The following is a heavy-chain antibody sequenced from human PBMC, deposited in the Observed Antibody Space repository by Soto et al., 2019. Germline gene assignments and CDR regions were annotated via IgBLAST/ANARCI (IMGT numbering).Heavy chain of an antibody. J-gene: IGHJ5*02. Sequence: SETLSLTCDVHGGSLSGYAWSWIRQPPGKGLEWIGEITFRGVTNYHPSLKGRVSMSVDTSKNRISLNVSSVTAADTALYFCARKLEASVRHVEWFSYKWFDPWGPGTLVTVSS. CDR2: ITFRGVT. V-gene: IGHV4-34*01. CDR3: ARKLEASVRHVEWFSYKWFDP. D-gene: IGHD3-9*01. CDR1: GGSLSGYA.